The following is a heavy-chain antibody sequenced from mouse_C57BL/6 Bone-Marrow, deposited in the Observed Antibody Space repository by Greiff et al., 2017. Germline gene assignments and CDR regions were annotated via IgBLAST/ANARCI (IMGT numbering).Heavy chain of an antibody. V-gene: IGHV5-17*01. Sequence: VMLVESGGGLVKPGGSLKLSCAASGFTFSDYGMHWVRQAPEKGLEWVAYIRSGSSTIYYADTVKGRFTISRDNAKNTLFLQMTSLRSEDTAMYYCARGTGRYFDYWGQGTTLTVSS. CDR3: ARGTGRYFDY. CDR2: IRSGSSTI. D-gene: IGHD4-1*01. J-gene: IGHJ2*01. CDR1: GFTFSDYG.